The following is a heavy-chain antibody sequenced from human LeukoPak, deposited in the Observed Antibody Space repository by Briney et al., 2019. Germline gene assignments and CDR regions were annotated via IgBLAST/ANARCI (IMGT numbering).Heavy chain of an antibody. CDR3: ARYCSSTSCYETDAFDI. V-gene: IGHV4-31*09. D-gene: IGHD2-2*01. Sequence: SETLSLTCTVSGGSISSGGYYWNWIRQHPGKGLEWIGYIYCGGSTYYNPSLKSRVTISVDRSKNQFSLKLSSVTAADTAVYYCARYCSSTSCYETDAFDIWGQGTMVTVSS. J-gene: IGHJ3*02. CDR1: GGSISSGGYY. CDR2: IYCGGST.